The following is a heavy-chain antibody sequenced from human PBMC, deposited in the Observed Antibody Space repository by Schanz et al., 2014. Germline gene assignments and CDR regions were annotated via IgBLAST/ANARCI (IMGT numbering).Heavy chain of an antibody. CDR2: ISASGGDT. Sequence: EVQLLESGGGLVQPGGSLRLSCAASEFTFSTDAMSWVRQAPGKGLEWLSVISASGGDTYYADSVKGRFTISSDNSKNTLYLQMNSLRAEDTAVYYCAKGRFGELSAFDIWGQGTMVTVSS. D-gene: IGHD3-10*01. V-gene: IGHV3-23*01. J-gene: IGHJ3*02. CDR1: EFTFSTDA. CDR3: AKGRFGELSAFDI.